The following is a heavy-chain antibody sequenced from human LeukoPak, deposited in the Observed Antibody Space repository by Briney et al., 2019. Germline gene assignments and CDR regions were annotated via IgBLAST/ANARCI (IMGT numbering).Heavy chain of an antibody. CDR1: GFTLSNYW. Sequence: GGSLRLSCAASGFTLSNYWMHWVRQAPGKGLDWVSVIWYDGSNKSYADSVKGRLTISRVNSKNTLYLQMNSLRAEDTTVYYCASIAAAGPAFDYWGQGTLVTVSS. CDR3: ASIAAAGPAFDY. J-gene: IGHJ4*02. V-gene: IGHV3-33*08. D-gene: IGHD6-13*01. CDR2: IWYDGSNK.